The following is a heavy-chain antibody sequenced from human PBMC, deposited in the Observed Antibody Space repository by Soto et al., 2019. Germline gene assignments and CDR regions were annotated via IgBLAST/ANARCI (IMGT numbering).Heavy chain of an antibody. D-gene: IGHD1-26*01. Sequence: QVQLQESGPGLVKPSETLSLTCTVSGGSISSYYWSWIRQPAGKGLEWIGRIYTSGSTNYNPSLKSRVTMSVDTSKNQFSLRLSSVTATDTAVYYCARDATNIFEWEPIRGLADAFDIWGQGTMVTVSS. CDR1: GGSISSYY. V-gene: IGHV4-4*07. CDR3: ARDATNIFEWEPIRGLADAFDI. CDR2: IYTSGST. J-gene: IGHJ3*02.